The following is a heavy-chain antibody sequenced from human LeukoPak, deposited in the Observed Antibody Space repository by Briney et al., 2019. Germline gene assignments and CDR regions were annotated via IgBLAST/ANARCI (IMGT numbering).Heavy chain of an antibody. CDR2: IRYDGSNK. CDR1: GFTFSSYG. Sequence: GGSLRLSCAASGFTFSSYGMHWVRQAPGKGLEWVAFIRYDGSNKYYADSVKGRFTISRDNSKNTLYLQMNSLRAEDTAVYYCAKDPTPASIAARAEYFQHWGQGTLVTVSS. V-gene: IGHV3-30*02. D-gene: IGHD6-6*01. J-gene: IGHJ1*01. CDR3: AKDPTPASIAARAEYFQH.